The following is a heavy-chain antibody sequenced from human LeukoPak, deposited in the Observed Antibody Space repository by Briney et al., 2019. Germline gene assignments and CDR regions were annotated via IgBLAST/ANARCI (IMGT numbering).Heavy chain of an antibody. D-gene: IGHD2-2*01. Sequence: SETLSLTCTVSGDSISSYYWSWIRQPPGKGLEWIGYIYYSGSTNYNPSLKSRVTISVDTSKNQFSLKLSSVTAADTAVYYCARGPIVVPAVDYWGQGTLVTVSS. CDR3: ARGPIVVPAVDY. CDR1: GDSISSYY. CDR2: IYYSGST. V-gene: IGHV4-59*12. J-gene: IGHJ4*02.